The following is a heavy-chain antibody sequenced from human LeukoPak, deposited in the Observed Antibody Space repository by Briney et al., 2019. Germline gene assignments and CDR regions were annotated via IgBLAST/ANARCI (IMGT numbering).Heavy chain of an antibody. Sequence: PSETLSLTCTVSGGSTSSYYWSWIRQPAGKGLEWIGRIYTSGSTNYNPSHKSRVTMSVDTSKNQCSLKLSSVTAADTAVYYCARDRKYYDFWSGYYTGLYYYMDVWGKGTTVTVSS. CDR3: ARDRKYYDFWSGYYTGLYYYMDV. V-gene: IGHV4-4*07. CDR2: IYTSGST. CDR1: GGSTSSYY. J-gene: IGHJ6*03. D-gene: IGHD3-3*01.